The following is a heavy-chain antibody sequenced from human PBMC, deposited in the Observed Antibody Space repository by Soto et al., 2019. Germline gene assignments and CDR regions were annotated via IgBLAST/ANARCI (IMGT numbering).Heavy chain of an antibody. D-gene: IGHD1-7*01. CDR2: INHSGTT. CDR3: ARDHTPRYNWNYFSWFDP. Sequence: PSETMSLTCAVYGGSFSGFYWSWIRKHPGKGLEWIGEINHSGTTNSNPSLKSRVTISVDTSKNQFSLKLSSVTAADTAVYYCARDHTPRYNWNYFSWFDPWGHGTLVTVSS. J-gene: IGHJ5*02. V-gene: IGHV4-34*01. CDR1: GGSFSGFY.